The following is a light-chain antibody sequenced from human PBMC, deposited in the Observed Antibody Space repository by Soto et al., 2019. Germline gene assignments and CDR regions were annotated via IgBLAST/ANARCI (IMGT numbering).Light chain of an antibody. Sequence: EIVMTQSPATLSVSPGERATLSCRATQSVSTNLAWYQQKPGQAPRLLIYDASNRATGIPARFSGSGSGTDFTLTISSLEPEDFAVYYCQQRYNWPITFGQGTRLEI. CDR2: DAS. CDR1: QSVSTN. V-gene: IGKV3-11*01. CDR3: QQRYNWPIT. J-gene: IGKJ5*01.